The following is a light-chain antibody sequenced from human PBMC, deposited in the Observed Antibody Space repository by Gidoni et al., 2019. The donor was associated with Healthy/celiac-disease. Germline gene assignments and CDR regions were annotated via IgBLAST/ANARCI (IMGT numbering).Light chain of an antibody. J-gene: IGKJ2*01. V-gene: IGKV3-15*01. Sequence: ELVMTQSPATLSVSPGERATLSCRASQSVSSNLAWYQQKPGQAPRLLIYGSSTRATGIPARFSGSGSGTDFTLTISSLQSEDFAVYYCQQYNNWPPMYTFXQXTKLEIK. CDR2: GSS. CDR3: QQYNNWPPMYT. CDR1: QSVSSN.